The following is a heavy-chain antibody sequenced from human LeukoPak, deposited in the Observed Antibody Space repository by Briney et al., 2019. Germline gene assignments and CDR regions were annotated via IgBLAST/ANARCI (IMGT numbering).Heavy chain of an antibody. V-gene: IGHV4-39*01. J-gene: IGHJ4*02. CDR3: ARYSGYGVLDY. CDR1: GGSISSSSYY. CDR2: IYYSGST. D-gene: IGHD5-12*01. Sequence: SETLSLTCTVSGGSISSSSYYWGWIRQPPGKGLEWIGSIYYSGSTYYNPSLKSRVTISVDTSKNQFSLKLSSVTAADTAVYYCARYSGYGVLDYWGQGTLVTVSS.